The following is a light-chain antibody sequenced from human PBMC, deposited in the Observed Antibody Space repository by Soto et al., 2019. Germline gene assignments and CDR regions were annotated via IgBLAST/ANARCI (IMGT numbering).Light chain of an antibody. V-gene: IGKV1-12*01. J-gene: IGKJ4*01. CDR2: AAS. CDR3: QQVKGFPLT. CDR1: DDIARW. Sequence: DIQMTQSPSSVSAFVGDRVSITCRASDDIARWLAWYQQQPGKAPRLLIYAASSLQSGVPTRFSGSGSGTDFTLTLTNLQPEDSAVYYCQQVKGFPLTFGGGNKVEIK.